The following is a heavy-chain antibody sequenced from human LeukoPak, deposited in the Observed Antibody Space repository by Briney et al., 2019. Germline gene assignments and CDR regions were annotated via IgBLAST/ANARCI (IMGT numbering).Heavy chain of an antibody. CDR2: INHSGST. J-gene: IGHJ5*02. CDR1: GGSFSGYY. Sequence: SETLSLTCAVYGGSFSGYYWSWIRQPPGKGLEWIGEINHSGSTNYNPSLKSRVTISVDTSKNQSSLKLSSVTAADTAVYYCARIRVPAQPLNWFDPWGQGTLVTVSS. CDR3: ARIRVPAQPLNWFDP. V-gene: IGHV4-34*01. D-gene: IGHD2-2*01.